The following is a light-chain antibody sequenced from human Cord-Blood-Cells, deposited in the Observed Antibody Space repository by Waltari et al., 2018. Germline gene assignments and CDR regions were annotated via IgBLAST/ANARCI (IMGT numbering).Light chain of an antibody. CDR1: QGISSY. Sequence: AIRMTHSPSSFSASTGDRVTITCRASQGISSYLAWYQQKPGNAPKLLIYAASTLQSGVPSRFSGSGSGTDFTLTISCLQSEDFATYYCQQYYSYPFTFGPGTKVDIK. V-gene: IGKV1-8*01. J-gene: IGKJ3*01. CDR3: QQYYSYPFT. CDR2: AAS.